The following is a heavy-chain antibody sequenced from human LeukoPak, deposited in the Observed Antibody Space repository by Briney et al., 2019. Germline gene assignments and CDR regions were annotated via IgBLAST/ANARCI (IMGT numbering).Heavy chain of an antibody. CDR1: GGSISSSSYY. Sequence: PSETLSLTCTVSGGSISSSSYYWGWIRQPPGKGLEWIGSIYSSGSTYYNPSLKSRVTISVDTSKNQFSLKLSSVTAADTAVYYCARDRYYYDSSGSGLDYWGQGTLVTVSS. CDR2: IYSSGST. D-gene: IGHD3-22*01. J-gene: IGHJ4*02. V-gene: IGHV4-39*07. CDR3: ARDRYYYDSSGSGLDY.